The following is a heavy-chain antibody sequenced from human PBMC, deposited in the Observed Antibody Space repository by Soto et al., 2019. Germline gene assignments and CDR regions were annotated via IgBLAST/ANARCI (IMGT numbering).Heavy chain of an antibody. CDR1: GFTFSSYG. CDR2: ILYDGSKK. D-gene: IGHD6-19*01. Sequence: ESGGGVVQPGRSLRLSCAASGFTFSSYGMHWVRQAPGKGLEWVAVILYDGSKKYYADSVKGRFTISRDNSKNTLYLQMSSLSAEDTALYFCVKDGSSGWPYFDDMDVWGQGTTVTVSS. CDR3: VKDGSSGWPYFDDMDV. J-gene: IGHJ6*02. V-gene: IGHV3-30*18.